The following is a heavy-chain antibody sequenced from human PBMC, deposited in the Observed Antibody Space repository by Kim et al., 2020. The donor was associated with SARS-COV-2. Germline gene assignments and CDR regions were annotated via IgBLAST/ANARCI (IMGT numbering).Heavy chain of an antibody. CDR3: ARDGAMVRGVIIKCYGMDV. V-gene: IGHV3-33*01. J-gene: IGHJ6*02. CDR2: IWYDGSNK. Sequence: GGSLRLSCAASGFTFSSYGMHWVRQAPGKGLEWVAVIWYDGSNKYYADSVKGRFTISRDNTKNTLYLQMNSLRAEDTAVYYCARDGAMVRGVIIKCYGMDVGGQGTTHTVS. D-gene: IGHD3-10*01. CDR1: GFTFSSYG.